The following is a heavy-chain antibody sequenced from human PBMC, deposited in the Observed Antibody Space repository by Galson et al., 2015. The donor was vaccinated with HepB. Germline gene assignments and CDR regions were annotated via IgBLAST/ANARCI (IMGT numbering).Heavy chain of an antibody. V-gene: IGHV3-23*01. CDR1: GFTFSSYA. CDR2: ISGSGGDT. J-gene: IGHJ4*02. Sequence: SLRLSCAASGFTFSSYAMSWVRQAPGKGLDWVSAISGSGGDTFYADSVKGRFTISRDNSNNTLYLQMNSLRAEDTAVYYCANSGYYIGWYYWGQGTLVSVSS. CDR3: ANSGYYIGWYY. D-gene: IGHD3-22*01.